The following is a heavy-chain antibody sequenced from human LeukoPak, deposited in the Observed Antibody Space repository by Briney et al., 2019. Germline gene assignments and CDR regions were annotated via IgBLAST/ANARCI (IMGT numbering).Heavy chain of an antibody. V-gene: IGHV3-11*01. CDR2: ISSSGSTI. J-gene: IGHJ5*02. CDR1: GFTFSDYY. CDR3: ARVQGEWLNPLCNFDP. Sequence: GGSLRLSCAASGFTFSDYYMSWIRQAPGKGLEWVSYISSSGSTIYYADSVKGRFTISRDNAKNSLYLQMNSLRAEDTAVYYCARVQGEWLNPLCNFDPWGQGTLVTVSS. D-gene: IGHD3-3*01.